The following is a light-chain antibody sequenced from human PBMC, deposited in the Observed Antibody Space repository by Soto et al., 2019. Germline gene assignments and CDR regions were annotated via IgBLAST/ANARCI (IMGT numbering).Light chain of an antibody. CDR3: QQVKTYPRT. CDR1: QTISSW. Sequence: DIQMTQSPSTLSGSVGARVTITCRASQTISSWLAWYQQKPGKPPKLLIYEESTLHSGVPSRFSGRKSGTQFTLTIDSLQPEDFATYYCQQVKTYPRTFGGGTKVDIK. CDR2: EES. V-gene: IGKV1-5*01. J-gene: IGKJ4*01.